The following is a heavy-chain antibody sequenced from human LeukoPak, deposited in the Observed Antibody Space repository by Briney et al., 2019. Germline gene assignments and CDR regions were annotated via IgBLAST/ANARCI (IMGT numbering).Heavy chain of an antibody. Sequence: SETPSLTCAVSGDSISSDPDYWTWIRQPAGKGLEWIGSIYHSGSTYYNPSLKSRVTISVDTSKNQFSLKLSSVTAADTAVYYCARGMTTVTGIDYWGQGTLVTVSS. V-gene: IGHV4-38-2*01. CDR1: GDSISSDPDY. D-gene: IGHD4-11*01. J-gene: IGHJ4*02. CDR3: ARGMTTVTGIDY. CDR2: IYHSGST.